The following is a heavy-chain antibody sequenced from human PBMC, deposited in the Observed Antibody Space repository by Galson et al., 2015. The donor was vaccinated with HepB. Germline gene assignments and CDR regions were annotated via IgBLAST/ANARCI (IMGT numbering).Heavy chain of an antibody. CDR2: ISSSTTYT. J-gene: IGHJ4*02. CDR1: GFTFSDYY. V-gene: IGHV3-11*06. Sequence: SLRLSCAASGFTFSDYYMSWIRQAPGKGLEWPSYISSSTTYTNYADSVKGRFTISRDNAKNSLFLQINSLRAEDTAVYYCARVYDSSSADLDYWGQGTLVTVSS. CDR3: ARVYDSSSADLDY. D-gene: IGHD6-6*01.